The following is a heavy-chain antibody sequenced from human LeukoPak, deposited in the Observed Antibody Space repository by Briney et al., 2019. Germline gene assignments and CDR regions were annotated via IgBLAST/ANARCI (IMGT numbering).Heavy chain of an antibody. CDR2: ISYDGSNK. CDR1: GFTFSSYG. CDR3: ARVGIAAAGTGWFDP. D-gene: IGHD6-13*01. Sequence: GGSLRLSCAASGFTFSSYGMHWVRQAPGKGLEWVAIISYDGSNKYYADSVKGRFTISRDNSMNTLYLQMNSLRAEDTAVYYCARVGIAAAGTGWFDPWGQGTLVTVSS. V-gene: IGHV3-30*03. J-gene: IGHJ5*02.